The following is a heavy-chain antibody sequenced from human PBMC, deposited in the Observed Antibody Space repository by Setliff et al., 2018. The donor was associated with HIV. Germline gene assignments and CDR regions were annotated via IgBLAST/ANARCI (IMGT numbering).Heavy chain of an antibody. CDR1: GYTFTDYF. CDR2: ISPDNANT. J-gene: IGHJ4*02. CDR3: ARQLSNSFDY. Sequence: ASVMVSCKSSGYTFTDYFMHWVRQAPGQGLEWMGWISPDNANTRISQRFRGSVTMTRDRSINTAYMEFSGLTSDDTAVYYCARQLSNSFDYWGQGTLVTAPQ. D-gene: IGHD1-1*01. V-gene: IGHV1-2*02.